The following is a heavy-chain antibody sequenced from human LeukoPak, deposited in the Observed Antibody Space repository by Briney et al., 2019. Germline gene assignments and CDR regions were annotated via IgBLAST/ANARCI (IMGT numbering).Heavy chain of an antibody. CDR1: GFTFSRYS. Sequence: GGSLRLSCAASGFTFSRYSMNWVRQAPGKGLEWVSSISISSNYIYYADSVKGRFTISRDNAKNSLFLQVNSLRAEDTAMYYCARGSRFGVVERDAFDIWGQGTMVTVSS. CDR3: ARGSRFGVVERDAFDI. J-gene: IGHJ3*02. CDR2: ISISSNYI. V-gene: IGHV3-21*01. D-gene: IGHD3-3*01.